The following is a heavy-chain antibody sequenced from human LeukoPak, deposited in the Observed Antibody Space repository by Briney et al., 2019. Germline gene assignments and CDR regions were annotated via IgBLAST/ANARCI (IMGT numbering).Heavy chain of an antibody. Sequence: ASVKVSCKASGGTFSSYTISWVRQAPGQGLEWMGRIIPILGIANYAQKFQGRVTITADKSTSTAYMELSSLRSEDTAVYYCARDLGDGSGSPDYYYCMDVWGQGTTVTVSS. CDR3: ARDLGDGSGSPDYYYCMDV. CDR2: IIPILGIA. J-gene: IGHJ6*02. V-gene: IGHV1-69*04. CDR1: GGTFSSYT. D-gene: IGHD3-10*01.